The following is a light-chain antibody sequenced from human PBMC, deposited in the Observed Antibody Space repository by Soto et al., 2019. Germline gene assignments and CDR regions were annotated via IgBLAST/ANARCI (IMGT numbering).Light chain of an antibody. CDR3: QVWDNVDDQIYV. CDR2: DNS. J-gene: IGLJ1*01. CDR1: NIDSRT. V-gene: IGLV3-21*02. Sequence: SYDLTQPPSVSVAPGQTATISCGENNIDSRTVHWYQQKPGQAPLLVVYDNSFRPSGIPNRFSGSNSGNTATLTISRVEAGDEADYYCQVWDNVDDQIYVLGTGNKVTVL.